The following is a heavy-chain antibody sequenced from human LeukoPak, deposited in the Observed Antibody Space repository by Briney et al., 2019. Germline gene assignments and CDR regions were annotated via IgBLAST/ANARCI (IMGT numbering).Heavy chain of an antibody. CDR2: INPNSGGT. V-gene: IGHV1-2*02. CDR3: ARATTPSEAGSGSYSGSNWFDP. J-gene: IGHJ5*02. CDR1: GYTFTGYY. D-gene: IGHD3-10*01. Sequence: GASVKVSCKASGYTFTGYYMHWVRQAPGQGLEWMGWINPNSGGTNYAQKFQGRVTMTRDTSISTAYMELSRLRSDDTAVYYCARATTPSEAGSGSYSGSNWFDPWGQGTLVTVSS.